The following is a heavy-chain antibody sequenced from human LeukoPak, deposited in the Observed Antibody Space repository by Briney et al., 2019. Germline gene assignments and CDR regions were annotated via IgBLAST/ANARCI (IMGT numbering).Heavy chain of an antibody. CDR1: GFTVSAHY. CDR3: ARDIPTAPGGFDY. V-gene: IGHV3-53*01. CDR2: LYTGGDT. J-gene: IGHJ4*02. Sequence: GGSLRLSCAVSGFTVSAHYMSWVRQAPGKGLECVSFLYTGGDTYYADSVKGRFTISRDNSKNTLYLQMNSLRAEDTAVYYCARDIPTAPGGFDYWGQGTLVTVSS. D-gene: IGHD4-17*01.